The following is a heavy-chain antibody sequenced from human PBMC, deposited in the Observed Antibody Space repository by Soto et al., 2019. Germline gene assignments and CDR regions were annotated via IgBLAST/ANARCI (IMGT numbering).Heavy chain of an antibody. D-gene: IGHD2-15*01. CDR2: IYTSGST. Sequence: SETLSLSCTVSGGSISSYYWSWIRQPAGKGLEWIGRIYTSGSTNYNPSLKSRVTMSVDTSKNQFSLKLSSVTAADTAVYYCARSTTRPRSNIVVVVAATGAFDIWGQGTMVTVSS. J-gene: IGHJ3*02. V-gene: IGHV4-4*07. CDR3: ARSTTRPRSNIVVVVAATGAFDI. CDR1: GGSISSYY.